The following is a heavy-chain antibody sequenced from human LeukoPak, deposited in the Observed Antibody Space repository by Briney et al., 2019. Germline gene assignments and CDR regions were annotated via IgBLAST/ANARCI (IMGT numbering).Heavy chain of an antibody. D-gene: IGHD4-23*01. CDR3: TSGLYGINSVVRDF. CDR2: IKSKADSRTT. J-gene: IGHJ4*02. CDR1: GFTFSNAW. V-gene: IGHV3-15*01. Sequence: GGSLRLSCAASGFTFSNAWMSWVRQAPGKGLEWVGRIKSKADSRTTDYAAPVEGIFTMSREDSKNTLYLQMNSLKTEDTDVYYCTSGLYGINSVVRDFWGQGTLVTVSS.